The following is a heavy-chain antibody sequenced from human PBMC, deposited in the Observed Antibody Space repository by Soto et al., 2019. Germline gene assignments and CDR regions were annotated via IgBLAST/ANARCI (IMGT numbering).Heavy chain of an antibody. D-gene: IGHD3-22*01. Sequence: GGSLRLSCAASGFTFNSHWMSWVRQAPGKGLEWVANIKQDGSERYYVDSVKGRFTISRDNSKNTLYLQMNSLRAEDTAVYYCAKSPGMYYYDSSGYYHYDYSGQGTLVTVSS. V-gene: IGHV3-7*03. J-gene: IGHJ4*02. CDR3: AKSPGMYYYDSSGYYHYDY. CDR1: GFTFNSHW. CDR2: IKQDGSER.